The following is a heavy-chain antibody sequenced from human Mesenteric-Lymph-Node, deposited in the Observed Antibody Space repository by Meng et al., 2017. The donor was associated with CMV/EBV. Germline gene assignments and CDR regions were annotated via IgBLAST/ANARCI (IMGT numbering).Heavy chain of an antibody. CDR3: ARGGSYYDSSGSILEYFQH. V-gene: IGHV1-69*06. Sequence: FSSDGTSWGRQAPGQEPEGMGGIIPMLGRANHAQKLQGRVTTAADKSTSTAYMELSSLRAEDTAVYYCARGGSYYDSSGSILEYFQHWGQGTLVTVSS. D-gene: IGHD3-22*01. CDR2: IIPMLGRA. CDR1: FSSDG. J-gene: IGHJ1*01.